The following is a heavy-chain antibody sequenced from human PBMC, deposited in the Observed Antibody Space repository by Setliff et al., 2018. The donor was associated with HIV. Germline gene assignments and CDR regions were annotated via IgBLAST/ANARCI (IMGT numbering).Heavy chain of an antibody. D-gene: IGHD1-26*01. J-gene: IGHJ4*02. CDR2: LSGAGGST. CDR3: ARGGATRPDY. CDR1: GFTFSTYA. V-gene: IGHV3-23*01. Sequence: GGSLRLSCAASGFTFSTYAIHWVRQAPGKGLEWVSALSGAGGSTYYADSVKGRFTISRDNAKSSLYLQMNSLRAEDTAVYYCARGGATRPDYWGQGTLVTVSS.